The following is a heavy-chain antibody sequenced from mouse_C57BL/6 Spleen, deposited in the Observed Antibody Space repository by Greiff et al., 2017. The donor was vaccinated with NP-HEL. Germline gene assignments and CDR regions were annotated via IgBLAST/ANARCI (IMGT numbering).Heavy chain of an antibody. Sequence: QVQLQQSGPELVKPGASVKISCKASGYSFTSYYIHWVKQRPGQGLEWIGWIYPGSGNTKYNEKFKGKATLTADTSSSTAYMQLSSLTSEDSAVYYCARDYSKLDWFAYWGQGTLVTVSA. CDR1: GYSFTSYY. J-gene: IGHJ3*01. D-gene: IGHD2-5*01. CDR3: ARDYSKLDWFAY. CDR2: IYPGSGNT. V-gene: IGHV1-66*01.